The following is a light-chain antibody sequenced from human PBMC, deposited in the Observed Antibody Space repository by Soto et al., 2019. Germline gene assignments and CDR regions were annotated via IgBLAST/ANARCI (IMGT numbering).Light chain of an antibody. CDR2: KAY. Sequence: DIRMTQSPSTLSASVGDRVTITCRASQYISSWLAWYQQKPGKAPKLLIYKAYSLESGVPSRFSGSGSGTEFTLTISSLQPDDFANYSCQQYNSQRTFGQGTKVEIK. CDR1: QYISSW. V-gene: IGKV1-5*03. CDR3: QQYNSQRT. J-gene: IGKJ1*01.